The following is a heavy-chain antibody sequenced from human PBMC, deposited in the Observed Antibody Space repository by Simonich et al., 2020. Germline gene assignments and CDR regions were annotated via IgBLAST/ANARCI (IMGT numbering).Heavy chain of an antibody. CDR2: IRSKANSYAT. Sequence: EVQLVESGGGLVQPGGSLKLSCAASGFPFSGSAMHWVRQASGKGLEWVGRIRSKANSYATAYDESVKGRFTISRDDSKNTAYLQMNSLKTEDTAVYYCTRVDYYGSGSYYFDYWGQGTLVTVSS. CDR1: GFPFSGSA. CDR3: TRVDYYGSGSYYFDY. J-gene: IGHJ4*02. V-gene: IGHV3-73*02. D-gene: IGHD3-10*01.